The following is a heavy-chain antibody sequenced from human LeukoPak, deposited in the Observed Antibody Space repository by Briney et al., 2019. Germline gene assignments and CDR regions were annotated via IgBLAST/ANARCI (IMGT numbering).Heavy chain of an antibody. J-gene: IGHJ5*02. D-gene: IGHD2-15*01. CDR2: ISYDGSNK. CDR3: AKDSGEYCSGGSCYFTNWFDP. V-gene: IGHV3-30*18. Sequence: GGSLRLSCAASGFTFSSYGMHWVRQAPGKGLEWVAVISYDGSNKYYADSVKGRFTISRDNSKNTLYLQMNSLRAEDTAVYYCAKDSGEYCSGGSCYFTNWFDPWGQGTLVTVSS. CDR1: GFTFSSYG.